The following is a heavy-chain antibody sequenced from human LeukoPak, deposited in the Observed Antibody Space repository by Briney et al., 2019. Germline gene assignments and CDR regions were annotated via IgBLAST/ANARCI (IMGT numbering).Heavy chain of an antibody. J-gene: IGHJ2*01. CDR3: ANLGIATGSYYFDL. CDR1: GFIFSNYD. D-gene: IGHD1-14*01. Sequence: GGSLRLSCTASGFIFSNYDMSWVRQAPGKGLEWISGITESGGATYYADSVKGRFTIYRDRSKNTLYLQMNSLRAEDTAVYHCANLGIATGSYYFDLWGRGTLVTVSS. CDR2: ITESGGAT. V-gene: IGHV3-23*01.